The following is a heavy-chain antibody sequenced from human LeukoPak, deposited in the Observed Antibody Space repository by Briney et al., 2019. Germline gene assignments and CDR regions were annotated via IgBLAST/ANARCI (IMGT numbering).Heavy chain of an antibody. D-gene: IGHD3-3*01. CDR1: GGSISSSSYY. CDR2: IYYSGST. J-gene: IGHJ4*02. Sequence: PSETLSLTCTVSGGSISSSSYYWGWIRQPPGKGLEWIGSIYYSGSTYYNPSLKSRVTISVDTSKNQFSLKLRSVTAADTAVYYCARQPEDFWSESRLDYWGQGTLVTVSS. V-gene: IGHV4-39*01. CDR3: ARQPEDFWSESRLDY.